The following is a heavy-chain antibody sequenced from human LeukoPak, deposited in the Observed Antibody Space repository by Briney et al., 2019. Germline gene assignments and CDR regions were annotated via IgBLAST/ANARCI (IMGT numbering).Heavy chain of an antibody. Sequence: GGSLRLSCAASGFTFTSYGISWVRQAPGQGLEWMGWISAYNGNTNYAQKLQGRVTMTTDTSTSTAYMELRSLRSDDTAVYYCARILLSGSSNWFDPWGQGTLVTVSS. D-gene: IGHD1-26*01. CDR2: ISAYNGNT. J-gene: IGHJ5*02. CDR1: GFTFTSYG. V-gene: IGHV1-18*01. CDR3: ARILLSGSSNWFDP.